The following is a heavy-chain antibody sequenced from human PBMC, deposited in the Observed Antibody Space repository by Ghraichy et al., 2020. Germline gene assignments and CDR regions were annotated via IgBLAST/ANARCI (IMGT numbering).Heavy chain of an antibody. D-gene: IGHD6-19*01. J-gene: IGHJ2*01. CDR2: ILPSGDTT. CDR3: VRDSSGYNWYFDL. CDR1: GFTFSGCA. Sequence: LSLTCAASGFTFSGCAMSWVRQAPGKGLEWVSAILPSGDTTYYADSVKGRFTISRDNSKNTLYLEMNSLRAEDTAVYYCVRDSSGYNWYFDLWGRGTLVTVSS. V-gene: IGHV3-23*01.